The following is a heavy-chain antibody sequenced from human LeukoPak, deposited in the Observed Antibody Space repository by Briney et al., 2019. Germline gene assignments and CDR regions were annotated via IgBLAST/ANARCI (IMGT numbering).Heavy chain of an antibody. CDR2: INYSGRA. CDR3: ARLGLYYDEEYYFHY. CDR1: GGSLSSVTYY. D-gene: IGHD3-22*01. Sequence: SETLSLTCTVYGGSLSSVTYYWGWIRQAPGKGLEWIGRINYSGRAYYSPSLNSRVTISIDTSKNQFSLKLSSVTAADTAVYYCARLGLYYDEEYYFHYWGQGTLVTVSS. J-gene: IGHJ4*02. V-gene: IGHV4-39*01.